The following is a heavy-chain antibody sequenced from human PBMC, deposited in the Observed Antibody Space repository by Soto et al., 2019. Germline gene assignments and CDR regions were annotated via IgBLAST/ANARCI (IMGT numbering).Heavy chain of an antibody. CDR3: ARSSYGYGMDV. D-gene: IGHD5-18*01. CDR1: VGSFSGYY. V-gene: IGHV4-34*01. Sequence: PSETLSLTCAVYVGSFSGYYWSWIRQPPGKGLEWIGEINHIGSTNYNPSLKSRVTISVDTSKNQFSLKLSSVTAADTAVYYCARSSYGYGMDVWGQGTTVTVS. CDR2: INHIGST. J-gene: IGHJ6*02.